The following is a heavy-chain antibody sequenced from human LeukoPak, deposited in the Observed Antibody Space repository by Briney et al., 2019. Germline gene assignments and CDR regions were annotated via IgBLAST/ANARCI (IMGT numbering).Heavy chain of an antibody. D-gene: IGHD3-3*01. Sequence: SETLSLTCAVYGGSFSGYYWSWIRQPPGTGLEWIGEINHSGSTNYNPSLKSRVTISVDTSKNQFSLKLSSVTAADTAVYYCARGLRFLEWLLLDYYYYGMDVWGQGTTVTVPS. CDR2: INHSGST. J-gene: IGHJ6*02. V-gene: IGHV4-34*01. CDR1: GGSFSGYY. CDR3: ARGLRFLEWLLLDYYYYGMDV.